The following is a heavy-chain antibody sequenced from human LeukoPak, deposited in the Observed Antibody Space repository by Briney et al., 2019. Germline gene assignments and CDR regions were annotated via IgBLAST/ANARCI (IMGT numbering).Heavy chain of an antibody. CDR1: GFTFDDYA. Sequence: GGSLRLSCAASGFTFDDYAMHWVRQAPGKGLEWVSGISWNSGRIGYADSVKGRFTISRDNAKNSLYLQMNSLRAEDTAVYYCAELGITMIGGVWGKGTTVTISS. CDR3: AELGITMIGGV. J-gene: IGHJ6*04. D-gene: IGHD3-10*02. V-gene: IGHV3-9*01. CDR2: ISWNSGRI.